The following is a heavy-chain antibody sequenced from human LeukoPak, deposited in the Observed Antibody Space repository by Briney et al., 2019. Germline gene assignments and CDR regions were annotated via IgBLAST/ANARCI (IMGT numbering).Heavy chain of an antibody. Sequence: SSETLSLTCAVYGGSFSGYYWSWIRQPPGKGLEWIGEINHSGSTNYNPSLKSRVTISVDTSKNQFSLKLGSVTAADTAVYYCARGGYSYGFSSGSFDPWGQGTLVTVSS. CDR3: ARGGYSYGFSSGSFDP. J-gene: IGHJ5*02. CDR1: GGSFSGYY. V-gene: IGHV4-34*01. D-gene: IGHD5-18*01. CDR2: INHSGST.